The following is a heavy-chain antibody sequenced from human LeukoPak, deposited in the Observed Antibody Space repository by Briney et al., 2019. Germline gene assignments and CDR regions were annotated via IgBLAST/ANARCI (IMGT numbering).Heavy chain of an antibody. CDR1: GFIFNNYG. CDR2: ISNDGGGT. J-gene: IGHJ4*02. D-gene: IGHD3-22*01. CDR3: AKGSSGYFFDL. V-gene: IGHV3-23*01. Sequence: GGSLRLSCAASGFIFNNYGLVWVRQSPGKGLEWVSAISNDGGGTTYADFVKGRFSVSRDNSKNTLFLQMNSLRAEDTALYYCAKGSSGYFFDLWGQGTLVTVSS.